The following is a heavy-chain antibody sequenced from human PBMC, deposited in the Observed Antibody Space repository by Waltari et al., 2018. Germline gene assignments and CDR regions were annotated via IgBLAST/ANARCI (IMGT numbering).Heavy chain of an antibody. CDR3: ARMEWERGAFDI. CDR1: GYTFTSYA. Sequence: QVQLVQSGAEVKKPGASVKVSCKASGYTFTSYAMHWVRQAPGQRLEWMGWINAGNGNTKYSQKFQGRVTITRNTSISTAYMELSSLRSEDTAVYYCARMEWERGAFDIWGQGTMVTVSS. CDR2: INAGNGNT. J-gene: IGHJ3*02. V-gene: IGHV1-3*01. D-gene: IGHD1-26*01.